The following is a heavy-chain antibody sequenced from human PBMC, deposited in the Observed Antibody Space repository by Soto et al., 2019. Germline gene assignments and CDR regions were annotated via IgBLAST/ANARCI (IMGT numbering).Heavy chain of an antibody. Sequence: GGSLRLSCAASGFTVSSNYMSWVRQAPGKGLEWVSVIYSGGSTYYADSVKGRFTISRDNSKNTLYLQMNSLRAEDTAVYYCARELTGDFFDYWGQGTLVTVSS. CDR1: GFTVSSNY. CDR2: IYSGGST. CDR3: ARELTGDFFDY. V-gene: IGHV3-53*01. J-gene: IGHJ4*02. D-gene: IGHD7-27*01.